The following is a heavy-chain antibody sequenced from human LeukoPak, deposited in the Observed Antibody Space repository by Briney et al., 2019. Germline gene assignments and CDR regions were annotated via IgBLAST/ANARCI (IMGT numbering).Heavy chain of an antibody. J-gene: IGHJ6*03. CDR2: ISGNGGST. V-gene: IGHV3-64*01. CDR1: GFTFTNHA. CDR3: ARAGVIRYVTWLINYYMDV. Sequence: GGSLRLSCAASGFTFTNHAMQWVRQAPGKGLEYVSAISGNGGSTYYANSVKGRFTVSRDNSKNTVYLQMDSLRAEDMAVYYCARAGVIRYVTWLINYYMDVWGKGATVTVSS. D-gene: IGHD3-9*01.